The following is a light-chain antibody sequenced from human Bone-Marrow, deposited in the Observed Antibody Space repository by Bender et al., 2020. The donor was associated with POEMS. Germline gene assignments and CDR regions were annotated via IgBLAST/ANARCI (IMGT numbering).Light chain of an antibody. CDR3: SSYGGSTFPVV. CDR1: RNDIGGYDL. Sequence: QSALTQPASVSGSPGQSITITCTGTRNDIGGYDLVSWYRQDPGKAPKLMISEVTKRPSGVSIRFSGSKFGNTASLTISGLQADDEADYYCSSYGGSTFPVVFGGGTRLTVL. CDR2: EVT. J-gene: IGLJ2*01. V-gene: IGLV2-23*02.